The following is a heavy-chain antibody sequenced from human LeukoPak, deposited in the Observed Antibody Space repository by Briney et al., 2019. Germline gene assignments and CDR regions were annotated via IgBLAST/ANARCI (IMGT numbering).Heavy chain of an antibody. CDR2: IYDSGST. CDR3: ARARYYDFWSVSEYYFDY. J-gene: IGHJ4*02. CDR1: GGSISSYY. Sequence: PSETLSLTCTDSGGSISSYYWNWIRQPPGKGLEWIGYIYDSGSTNYNPSLKSRVTISVDTSKNQFSLKLNSVTAADTAVYYCARARYYDFWSVSEYYFDYWGQGTLVTVSS. V-gene: IGHV4-59*01. D-gene: IGHD3-3*01.